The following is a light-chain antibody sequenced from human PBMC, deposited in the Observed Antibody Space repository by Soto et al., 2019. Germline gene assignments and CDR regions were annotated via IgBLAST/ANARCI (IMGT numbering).Light chain of an antibody. CDR2: GAS. J-gene: IGKJ1*01. CDR3: QQRSRWPIT. V-gene: IGKV3-11*01. CDR1: QSVDSY. Sequence: EIVLTQSPASLSLSPGERATLSCRASQSVDSYLVWYQQRPGQAPRLLIFGASNRATGIPARFSGSGSGTDFTLTINSLEPEDFAVYYCQQRSRWPITFGQGTKVDI.